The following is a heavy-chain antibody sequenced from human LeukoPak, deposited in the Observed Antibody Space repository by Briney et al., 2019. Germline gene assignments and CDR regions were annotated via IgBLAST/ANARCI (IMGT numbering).Heavy chain of an antibody. J-gene: IGHJ4*02. CDR1: GFTVSSNY. V-gene: IGHV3-30-3*01. Sequence: GGSLRLSCAASGFTVSSNYMSWVRQAPGKGLEWVAVISYDGSNKYYADSVKGRFTISRDNSKNTLYLQMNSLRAEDTAVYYCAREGEATKFCSSTGCIPDFWGQGTLVTVSS. CDR2: ISYDGSNK. CDR3: AREGEATKFCSSTGCIPDF. D-gene: IGHD2-2*01.